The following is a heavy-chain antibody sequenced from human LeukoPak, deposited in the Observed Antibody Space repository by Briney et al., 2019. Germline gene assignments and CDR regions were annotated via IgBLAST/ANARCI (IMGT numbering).Heavy chain of an antibody. V-gene: IGHV1-69*05. CDR1: GGTFSSYA. CDR3: AREQSSGYYRVGAFDI. Sequence: GASVKVSCKASGGTFSSYAISWVRQAPGQGLEWMGGIIPIFGTANYAQKFRGRVTITTDESTSTAYMELSSLRSEDTAVYYCAREQSSGYYRVGAFDIWGQGTMVTVSS. CDR2: IIPIFGTA. J-gene: IGHJ3*02. D-gene: IGHD3-22*01.